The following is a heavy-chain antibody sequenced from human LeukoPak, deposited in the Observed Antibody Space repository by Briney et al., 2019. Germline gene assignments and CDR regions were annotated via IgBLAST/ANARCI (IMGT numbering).Heavy chain of an antibody. Sequence: ASVKVSCKVSGYTLTELSMHWVRQAPGKGLEWMGGFDPEDGETIYAQKFQGRVTMTEDTSTDTAYMELRSLRSDDTAVYYCARVILGGMPALWGYYYYYGMDVWGQGTTVTVSS. V-gene: IGHV1-24*01. CDR1: GYTLTELS. CDR2: FDPEDGET. CDR3: ARVILGGMPALWGYYYYYGMDV. D-gene: IGHD3-22*01. J-gene: IGHJ6*02.